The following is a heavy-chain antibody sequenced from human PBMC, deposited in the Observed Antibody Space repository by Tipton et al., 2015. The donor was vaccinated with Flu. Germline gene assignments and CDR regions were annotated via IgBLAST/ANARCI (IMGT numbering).Heavy chain of an antibody. J-gene: IGHJ4*02. CDR1: GGSISSYY. CDR2: IYYSGST. V-gene: IGHV4-59*01. CDR3: ARGPPLTRGVFDY. Sequence: TLSLTCTVSGGSISSYYWSWIRQPPGKGLEWIGYIYYSGSTNYNPSLKSRVTISVDTSKNQFSLKLSSVTAADTAVYYCARGPPLTRGVFDYWGQGTLVTVSS. D-gene: IGHD3-10*01.